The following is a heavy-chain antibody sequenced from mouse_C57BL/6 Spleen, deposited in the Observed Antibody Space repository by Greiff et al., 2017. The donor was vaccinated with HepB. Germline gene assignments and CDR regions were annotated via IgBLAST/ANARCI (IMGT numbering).Heavy chain of an antibody. V-gene: IGHV6-3*01. CDR1: GFTFSNYW. CDR2: IRLKSDNYAT. CDR3: TAPFITTVVGPYAMDY. J-gene: IGHJ4*01. Sequence: EVQLVESGGGLVQPGGSMKLSCVASGFTFSNYWMNWVRQSPEKGLEWVAQIRLKSDNYATHYAESVKGRFTISRDDSKSSVYLQMNNLRAEDTGIYYCTAPFITTVVGPYAMDYWGQGTSVTVSS. D-gene: IGHD1-1*01.